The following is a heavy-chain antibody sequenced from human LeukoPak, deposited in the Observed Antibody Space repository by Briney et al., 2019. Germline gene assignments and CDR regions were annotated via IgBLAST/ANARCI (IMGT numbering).Heavy chain of an antibody. CDR3: AREGESQQPSAGNVDY. CDR2: IYYSGST. J-gene: IGHJ4*02. Sequence: PSQTLSLTCTVSGGSISSGDYYWSWIRQPPGKGLEWIGYIYYSGSTYYNPSLKSRVTISVDTSKNQFSLKLSSVTAADTAVYYCAREGESQQPSAGNVDYWGQGTLVTVSS. CDR1: GGSISSGDYY. V-gene: IGHV4-30-4*08. D-gene: IGHD6-13*01.